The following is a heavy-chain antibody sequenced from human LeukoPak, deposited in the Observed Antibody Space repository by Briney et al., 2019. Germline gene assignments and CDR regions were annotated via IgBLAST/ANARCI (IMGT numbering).Heavy chain of an antibody. CDR2: INTNSGAT. CDR1: GYTFTDHY. CDR3: ARGFRGRYRGYEYVPIRDYYEFGLDV. J-gene: IGHJ6*02. Sequence: ASVKVSCKSSGYTFTDHYLHWVRQAPGQGLEWMGWINTNSGATNFLQKFQGRVSMTRDTSINTAYMELSRLTSDDTAVYYCARGFRGRYRGYEYVPIRDYYEFGLDVWGQGTTVTVSS. D-gene: IGHD5-12*01. V-gene: IGHV1-2*02.